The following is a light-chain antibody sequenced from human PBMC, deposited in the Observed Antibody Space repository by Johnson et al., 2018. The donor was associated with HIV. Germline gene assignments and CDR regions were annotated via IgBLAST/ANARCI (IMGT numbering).Light chain of an antibody. J-gene: IGLJ1*01. CDR1: GSNIGNNY. V-gene: IGLV1-51*02. CDR3: GTWDTSLSAPYV. CDR2: ENN. Sequence: QSVLTQSPSVSAAPGQKVTISCSGSGSNIGNNYVSWYQQLPGTAPKLLICENNKRPSGIPDRFSGSKSGTSATLGITGLQTGDEADYYCGTWDTSLSAPYVFGTGTKVTVL.